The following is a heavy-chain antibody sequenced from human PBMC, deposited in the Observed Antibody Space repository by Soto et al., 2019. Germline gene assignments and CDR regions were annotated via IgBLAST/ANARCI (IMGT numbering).Heavy chain of an antibody. Sequence: QITLNESGPTRVKPTQTLTLTCTFSGFSLSTSGVGVGWIRQSPGKALEWLAFIYWDDDKRYSPSLRSRLTSTKHTTGHQGLPRMPPQAPVNTASYFCAHRAGLQGNWDGGYFDYWGLGTLVTVSS. CDR2: IYWDDDK. J-gene: IGHJ4*02. CDR3: AHRAGLQGNWDGGYFDY. D-gene: IGHD1-1*01. CDR1: GFSLSTSGVG. V-gene: IGHV2-5*02.